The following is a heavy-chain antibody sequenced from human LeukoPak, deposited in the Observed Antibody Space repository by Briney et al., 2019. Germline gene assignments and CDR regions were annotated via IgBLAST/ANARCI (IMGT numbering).Heavy chain of an antibody. J-gene: IGHJ4*02. CDR2: IYYSGSS. CDR3: GRQFYDYVWASYPYYFDY. V-gene: IGHV4-38-2*02. Sequence: SETLSLTCSVSGYSINRDYHWAWIRQPPGKGLEWIGSIYYSGSSNYNSSLKSRVTISGDTSKNQFSLKLTSVTAADTAVFYCGRQFYDYVWASYPYYFDYWGQGTLVTVSS. D-gene: IGHD3-16*01. CDR1: GYSINRDYH.